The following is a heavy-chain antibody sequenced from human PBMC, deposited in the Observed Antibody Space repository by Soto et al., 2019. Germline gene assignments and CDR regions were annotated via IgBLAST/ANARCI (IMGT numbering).Heavy chain of an antibody. CDR1: GITFSSHA. Sequence: EVQLLESGGGLVQPGGSLRLSCAASGITFSSHAMSWVRQAPGKGLDWVSGISGNGVNTYYADSVKGRFTISRDNSKNTMYLQVNSLRAEDTAVYYCVKALMILFGGVIVQYYFDYWGQGTLVTVSS. D-gene: IGHD3-16*02. CDR2: ISGNGVNT. V-gene: IGHV3-23*01. J-gene: IGHJ4*02. CDR3: VKALMILFGGVIVQYYFDY.